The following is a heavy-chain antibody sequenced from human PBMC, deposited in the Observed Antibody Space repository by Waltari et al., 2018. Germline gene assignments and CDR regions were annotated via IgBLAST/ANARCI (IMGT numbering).Heavy chain of an antibody. CDR3: ARLPDIRGWPFDY. CDR2: IASDART. CDR1: DGFINSNY. Sequence: VKMQESGPGLLTPSETLSLTCTVSDGFINSNYWTWIRQSPGKGLEWVGYIASDARTVSNPSFKSRLTISIDRSRNHFSLNLNSVTAADTAVYYCARLPDIRGWPFDYWGQGTLVTVSS. V-gene: IGHV4-59*08. D-gene: IGHD6-19*01. J-gene: IGHJ4*02.